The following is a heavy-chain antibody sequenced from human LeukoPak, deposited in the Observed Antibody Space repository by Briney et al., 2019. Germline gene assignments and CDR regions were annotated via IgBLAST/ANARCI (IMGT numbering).Heavy chain of an antibody. CDR2: IYPGDSDT. CDR1: GYSFTSYW. CDR3: ARHSGTTVTTRPFDP. V-gene: IGHV5-51*01. D-gene: IGHD4-17*01. Sequence: GESLKISCKGSGYSFTSYWIGWVRQMPGKGLEWMGIIYPGDSDTRYSPSFQGQFTISADKSISTAYLQWSSLKASDTAMYYCARHSGTTVTTRPFDPWGQGTLVTVSS. J-gene: IGHJ5*02.